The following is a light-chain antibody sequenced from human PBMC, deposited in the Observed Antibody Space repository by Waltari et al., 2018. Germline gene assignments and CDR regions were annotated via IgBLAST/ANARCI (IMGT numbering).Light chain of an antibody. CDR3: HYSGPSMWT. J-gene: IGKJ1*01. CDR1: ETIHHAY. CDR2: GTS. V-gene: IGKV3-20*01. Sequence: EIVLTQSPGTLSLTPGERVTLSCRASETIHHAYLAWYQQPPGQAPRLLIFGTSTRATGIPARFSGSGSATDFTLTISRLEPEDFALYHCHYSGPSMWTFGQGTRVEIK.